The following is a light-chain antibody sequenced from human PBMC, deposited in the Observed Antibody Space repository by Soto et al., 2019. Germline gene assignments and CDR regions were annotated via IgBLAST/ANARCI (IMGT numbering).Light chain of an antibody. CDR3: QHWHDYSWT. CDR1: QSISIW. V-gene: IGKV1-5*03. J-gene: IGKJ1*01. CDR2: KTS. Sequence: DIPMTQSPSTLSASVGDRVTITCRASQSISIWLAWYQQKPGKAPNLLIYKTSSLETGVPSRFSGSGSGTEFTLTISSLQPDDFATYYCQHWHDYSWTFGQGTKVAVK.